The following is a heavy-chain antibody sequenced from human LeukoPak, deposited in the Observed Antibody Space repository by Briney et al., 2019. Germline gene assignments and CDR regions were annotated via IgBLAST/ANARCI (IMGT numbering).Heavy chain of an antibody. CDR1: GYTFTSYG. Sequence: ASVKVSCKASGYTFTSYGISWVRQAPGQGLEWMGWISAYNGNTNYAQKLQGRVTMTRDMSTSTVYMELSSLRSEDTAVYYCARAEADDDYGSKYYYYYYYMDVWGKGTTVTVSS. V-gene: IGHV1-18*01. J-gene: IGHJ6*03. CDR2: ISAYNGNT. CDR3: ARAEADDDYGSKYYYYYYYMDV. D-gene: IGHD4/OR15-4a*01.